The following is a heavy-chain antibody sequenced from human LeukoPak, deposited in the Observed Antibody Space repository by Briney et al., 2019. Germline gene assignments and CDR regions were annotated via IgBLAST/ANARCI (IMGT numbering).Heavy chain of an antibody. CDR1: GFTFSRYW. CDR3: ARDSGDGYNL. V-gene: IGHV3-7*03. J-gene: IGHJ5*02. Sequence: PGGSLRLSCAASGFTFSRYWMSWVRQAPGKGLEWVANIKQDGSEKYYVDSVKGRFTISRDNAKNSLYLQMNSLRAEDTAVYYCARDSGDGYNLWGQGTLVTVSS. CDR2: IKQDGSEK. D-gene: IGHD5-24*01.